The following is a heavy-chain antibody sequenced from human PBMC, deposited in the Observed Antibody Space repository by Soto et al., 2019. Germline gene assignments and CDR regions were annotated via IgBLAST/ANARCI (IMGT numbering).Heavy chain of an antibody. D-gene: IGHD3-10*01. CDR1: GGTFSSYA. V-gene: IGHV1-69*13. Sequence: SVKVSCKASGGTFSSYAISWLRQSPGQGLEWMGGIIPIFGTANYAQKFQGRVTITADESTSTAYMELSSLRSEDTAVYYCARLWFGDSDYYYGMDVWGQGTTVTVSS. CDR2: IIPIFGTA. J-gene: IGHJ6*02. CDR3: ARLWFGDSDYYYGMDV.